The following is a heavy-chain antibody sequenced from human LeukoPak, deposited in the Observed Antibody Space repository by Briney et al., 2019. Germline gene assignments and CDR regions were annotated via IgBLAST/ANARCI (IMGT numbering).Heavy chain of an antibody. CDR1: GYTFTSYY. CDR3: ARGGLAAAAPSEGDY. J-gene: IGHJ4*02. D-gene: IGHD6-13*01. Sequence: GASVKVSCKASGYTFTSYYMHWVRQAPGQGLEWMGIINPSGGSTSYAQKFQGRVTMTRDTSTSTVYMELSSLRSEDTAVYYCARGGLAAAAPSEGDYWGQGTLVTVSS. V-gene: IGHV1-46*01. CDR2: INPSGGST.